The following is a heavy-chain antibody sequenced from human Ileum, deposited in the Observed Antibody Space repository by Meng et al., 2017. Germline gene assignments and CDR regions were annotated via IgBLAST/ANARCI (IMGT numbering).Heavy chain of an antibody. Sequence: QAQLVQSGAAVNKPGPSVKLSCKASGYTFINNALYWMRQAPGQSLEWVGWINAGIGDTKYSQNLQGRVTITRDTSASTTYMELRRLKSEDTATYYCARDRGATYSFDYWGQGTLVTVSS. D-gene: IGHD1-26*01. J-gene: IGHJ4*02. CDR3: ARDRGATYSFDY. CDR2: INAGIGDT. CDR1: GYTFINNA. V-gene: IGHV1-3*01.